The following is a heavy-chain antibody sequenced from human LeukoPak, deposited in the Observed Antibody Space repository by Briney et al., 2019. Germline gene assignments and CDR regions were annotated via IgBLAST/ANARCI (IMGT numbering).Heavy chain of an antibody. CDR2: IKQDGSEK. CDR1: GFTFSSYW. D-gene: IGHD6-6*01. Sequence: GGSLRLSCAASGFTFSSYWMSWVRQAPGKGLEWVANIKQDGSEKYYVDSVKGRFTISRDNAKYSLYLQMNSLRAEDTAVYYCARPLREYSSSSPFDYWGQGTLVTVSS. V-gene: IGHV3-7*01. CDR3: ARPLREYSSSSPFDY. J-gene: IGHJ4*02.